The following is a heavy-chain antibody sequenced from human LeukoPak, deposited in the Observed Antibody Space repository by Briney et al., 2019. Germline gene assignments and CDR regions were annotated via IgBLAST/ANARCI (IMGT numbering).Heavy chain of an antibody. V-gene: IGHV4-59*01. D-gene: IGHD6-19*01. Sequence: SETLSLTCTVSGASISSYYWSWIRQPPGKGLEWIGYIYYSGSTNYNPSLKSRVTISLDTSKNQFSLKLSSVTAADTAVHYCAREVVAGSLDYWGQGTLVTVSS. CDR1: GASISSYY. CDR3: AREVVAGSLDY. CDR2: IYYSGST. J-gene: IGHJ4*02.